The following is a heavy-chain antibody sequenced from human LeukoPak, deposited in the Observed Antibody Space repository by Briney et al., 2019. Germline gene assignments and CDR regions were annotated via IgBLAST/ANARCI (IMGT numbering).Heavy chain of an antibody. D-gene: IGHD3-22*01. J-gene: IGHJ4*02. Sequence: ASVKVSCKASGYTFTGYYMHWVRQAPGQGLEWMGWINPNSGGTNYAQKFQGRVTMTRDTSISTAYMELSRLRSDDTAVYYCARTSMIVVVSPLDYWGQGTLVTVSS. CDR1: GYTFTGYY. CDR3: ARTSMIVVVSPLDY. V-gene: IGHV1-2*02. CDR2: INPNSGGT.